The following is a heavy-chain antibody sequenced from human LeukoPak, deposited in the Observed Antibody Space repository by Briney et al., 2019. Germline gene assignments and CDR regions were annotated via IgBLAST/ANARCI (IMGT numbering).Heavy chain of an antibody. J-gene: IGHJ6*03. V-gene: IGHV1-69*13. CDR3: ARHRTSISGYMDV. CDR1: GGTVSTYA. CDR2: IIPIFGTT. Sequence: SVKVSCKPSGGTVSTYAISWVRQAPGQGLEWMGGIIPIFGTTNYAQKLQGRVTITADESTSTAYMELTSLRSEDTAVYYCARHRTSISGYMDVWGKGTTVTISS. D-gene: IGHD2-21*01.